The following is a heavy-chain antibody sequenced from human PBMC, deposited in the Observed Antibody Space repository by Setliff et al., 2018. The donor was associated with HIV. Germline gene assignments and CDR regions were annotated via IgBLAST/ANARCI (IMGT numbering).Heavy chain of an antibody. CDR3: ARMQRDNHYGGPDVS. CDR1: GGSFRSAA. J-gene: IGHJ4*02. CDR2: IILKLGTT. D-gene: IGHD3-10*01. V-gene: IGHV1-69*10. Sequence: SVKVSCKSSGGSFRSAAINWVRQAPGQGPEWMGGIILKLGTTNSAQRFRGRVAFTADTSTNTASMELTGLRSGDTAIYYCARMQRDNHYGGPDVSWGQGTLVTVSS.